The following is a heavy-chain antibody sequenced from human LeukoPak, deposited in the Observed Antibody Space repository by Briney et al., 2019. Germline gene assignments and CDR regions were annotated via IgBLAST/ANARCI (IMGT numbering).Heavy chain of an antibody. Sequence: VKVSCKASGGTFSSYAISWVRQAPGQGLEWMGGIIPIFGTANYAQKFQGRVTITTDGSTSTAYMELSSLRSEDTAVYYCAGARIMGATSPFDYWGQGTLVTVSS. CDR1: GGTFSSYA. J-gene: IGHJ4*02. CDR3: AGARIMGATSPFDY. CDR2: IIPIFGTA. V-gene: IGHV1-69*13. D-gene: IGHD1-26*01.